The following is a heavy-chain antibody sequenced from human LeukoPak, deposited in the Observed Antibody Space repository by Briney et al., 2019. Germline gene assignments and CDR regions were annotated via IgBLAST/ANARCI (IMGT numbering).Heavy chain of an antibody. D-gene: IGHD3-22*01. J-gene: IGHJ4*02. CDR2: IYHSGST. CDR1: GYSISSGYY. CDR3: ARGGYYYDSSGYWGDY. Sequence: SETLSLTCSFSGYSISSGYYWGWIRQPPGQGLEWIGNIYHSGSTYYNPSLKSRVTISVDTSKNQFSLKLSSVTAADTAVYYCARGGYYYDSSGYWGDYWGQGTLVTVSS. V-gene: IGHV4-38-2*02.